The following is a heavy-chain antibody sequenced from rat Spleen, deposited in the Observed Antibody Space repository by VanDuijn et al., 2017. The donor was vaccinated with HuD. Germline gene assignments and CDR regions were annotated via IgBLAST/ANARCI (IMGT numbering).Heavy chain of an antibody. CDR1: GFTFNDYY. CDR2: ISHDGDNT. D-gene: IGHD5-1*01. CDR3: ARHSNWGFDY. J-gene: IGHJ2*01. Sequence: EVQLVESDGGLVQPGRSLKLSCAASGFTFNDYYMAWVRQPPTKGLEWVATISHDGDNTYYRDSLKGRFPISRDNAKSTLYLQMDSLRSEDTATYYCARHSNWGFDYWGQGVMVTVSS. V-gene: IGHV5-29*01.